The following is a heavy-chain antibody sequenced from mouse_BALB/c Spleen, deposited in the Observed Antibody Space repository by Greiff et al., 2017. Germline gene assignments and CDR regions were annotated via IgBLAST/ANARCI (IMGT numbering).Heavy chain of an antibody. J-gene: IGHJ1*01. CDR3: SRRDYGSSYWYFNV. CDR2: ISSGGST. D-gene: IGHD1-1*01. Sequence: DVKLVESGGGLVKPGGSLKLSCAASGFTFSSYAMSWVRQTPEKRLEWVASISSGGSTYYPDSVKGRFTISRDNARNILYLQMSSLRSEDTAMYYCSRRDYGSSYWYFNVWGAETTVTVSS. V-gene: IGHV5-6-5*01. CDR1: GFTFSSYA.